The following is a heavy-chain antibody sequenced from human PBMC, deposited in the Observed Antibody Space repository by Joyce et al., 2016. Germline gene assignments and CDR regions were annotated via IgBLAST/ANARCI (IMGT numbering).Heavy chain of an antibody. D-gene: IGHD6-19*01. CDR1: GFTVSTNF. J-gene: IGHJ4*02. CDR3: ARYYSGWYAGDN. V-gene: IGHV3-53*01. Sequence: EVQLVESGGGLIQPGGSLRLSCAASGFTVSTNFMAWVRQAPVKGLAWVSIFYSGGRTYFADSVRGRFTISRDSSKNTVFLQMNSLRVEDTAVYYCARYYSGWYAGDNWGQGTLVTVSP. CDR2: FYSGGRT.